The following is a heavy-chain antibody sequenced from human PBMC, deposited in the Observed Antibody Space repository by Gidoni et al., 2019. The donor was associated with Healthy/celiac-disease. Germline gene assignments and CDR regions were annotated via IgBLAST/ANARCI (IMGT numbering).Heavy chain of an antibody. Sequence: QVQLQESGPGLVKPSQTLSLTCTVSAGSISSGGYYWSWIRQHPGKGLEWIGYIYYSGSTSYNPSLKSRVTISVDTSKNQFSLKLSSVTAADTAVYYCARAYNSRGHLRPWGQGTLVTVSS. J-gene: IGHJ5*02. D-gene: IGHD6-13*01. CDR3: ARAYNSRGHLRP. V-gene: IGHV4-31*03. CDR2: IYYSGST. CDR1: AGSISSGGYY.